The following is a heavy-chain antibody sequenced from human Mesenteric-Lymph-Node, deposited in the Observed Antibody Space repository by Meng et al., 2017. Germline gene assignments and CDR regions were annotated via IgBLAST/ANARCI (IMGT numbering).Heavy chain of an antibody. D-gene: IGHD1/OR15-1a*01. CDR3: AKNYRTRGTRLDY. CDR2: ISGSGGPT. CDR1: GFTFNNYA. J-gene: IGHJ4*02. Sequence: GESLKISCAASGFTFNNYAMSWVRQAPGKGLEWVSAISGSGGPTYYADFAKGRFTISRDNSKNTLYLQINSLRADDTAVYYCAKNYRTRGTRLDYWGQGTLVTVSS. V-gene: IGHV3-23*01.